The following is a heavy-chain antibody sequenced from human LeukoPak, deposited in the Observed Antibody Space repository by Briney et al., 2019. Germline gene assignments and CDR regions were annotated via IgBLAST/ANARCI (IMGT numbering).Heavy chain of an antibody. D-gene: IGHD3-22*01. J-gene: IGHJ6*02. Sequence: ASVKVSCKASGYTFTSYGISWVRQAPGQGLEWMGWISAYNGNTNYAQKVQGRVTLTTDTSTSTAYMELRSLRSDDTAVYYCARQHSSGYYSPHYYYGMDVWGQGTTVTVSS. V-gene: IGHV1-18*01. CDR1: GYTFTSYG. CDR3: ARQHSSGYYSPHYYYGMDV. CDR2: ISAYNGNT.